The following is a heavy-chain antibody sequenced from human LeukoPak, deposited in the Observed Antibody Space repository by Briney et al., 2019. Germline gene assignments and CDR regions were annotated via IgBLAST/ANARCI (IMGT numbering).Heavy chain of an antibody. J-gene: IGHJ3*02. CDR1: GGSISSSSHY. CDR3: ARRFRPRAFDI. V-gene: IGHV4-61*05. Sequence: SETLSLTCTVSGGSISSSSHYWGWIRQPPGKGLEWIGYIYYSGSTNYNPSLKSRVTISVDTSKNQFSLKLSSVTAADTAVYYCARRFRPRAFDIWGQGTMVTVSS. CDR2: IYYSGST.